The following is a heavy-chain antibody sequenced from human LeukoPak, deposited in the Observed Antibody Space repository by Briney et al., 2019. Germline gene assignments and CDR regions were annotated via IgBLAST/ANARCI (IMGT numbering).Heavy chain of an antibody. V-gene: IGHV4-61*02. CDR1: GGSISSGSYY. CDR3: ARDGGRTLGQTYNWFDP. CDR2: IYTSGST. Sequence: PSETLSLTCTVSGGSISSGSYYWSWIRQPAGKGLEWIGRIYTSGSTNYNPSLKSRVTISVDTSKNQFSLKLSSVTAADTAVYYCARDGGRTLGQTYNWFDPWGQGTLVTVSS. J-gene: IGHJ5*02. D-gene: IGHD2-15*01.